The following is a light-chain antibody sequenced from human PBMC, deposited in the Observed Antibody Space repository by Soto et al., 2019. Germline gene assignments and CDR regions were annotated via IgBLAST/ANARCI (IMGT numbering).Light chain of an antibody. CDR2: GAS. CDR3: HHQDTPVWT. J-gene: IGKJ1*01. V-gene: IGKV3-20*01. CDR1: QTVSSRY. Sequence: EIVLTQSPGALSLSPGERVTLSCRASQTVSSRYLNWYQQKRGQSPRLLIYGASIRAPGIPDRFSGSGSGTDFTLTISRLEAEDFLMYYCHHQDTPVWTFGQGTKIEI.